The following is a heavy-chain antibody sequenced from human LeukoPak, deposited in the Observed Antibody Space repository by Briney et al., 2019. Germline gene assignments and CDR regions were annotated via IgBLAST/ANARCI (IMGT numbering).Heavy chain of an antibody. J-gene: IGHJ6*02. CDR3: AGGRRYDILTGSQQDYYYYAMEV. D-gene: IGHD3-9*01. CDR1: GASISSGDYY. CDR2: IYYSETP. V-gene: IGHV4-30-4*01. Sequence: TSETLSLTCTVSGASISSGDYYWSWIRQPPGKGLEWIAYIYYSETPYYDPSLKSRVSISVDTYKRQFSLRLSSVTAADTAVYFCAGGRRYDILTGSQQDYYYYAMEVWGQGTTVTVSS.